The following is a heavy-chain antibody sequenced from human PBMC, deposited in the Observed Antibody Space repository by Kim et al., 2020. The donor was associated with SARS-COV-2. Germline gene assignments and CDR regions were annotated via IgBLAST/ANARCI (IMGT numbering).Heavy chain of an antibody. Sequence: SNKYYAEPVKGRITISRDNSKNTLYLQMNSLRAEDTAVYYCASDSGSYFDYWGQGTLVTVSS. D-gene: IGHD1-26*01. CDR2: SNK. CDR3: ASDSGSYFDY. J-gene: IGHJ4*02. V-gene: IGHV3-30-3*01.